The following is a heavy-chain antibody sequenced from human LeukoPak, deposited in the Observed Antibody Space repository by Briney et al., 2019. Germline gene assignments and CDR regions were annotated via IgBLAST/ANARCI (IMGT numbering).Heavy chain of an antibody. CDR2: ISYDGSNK. V-gene: IGHV3-30*04. J-gene: IGHJ4*02. D-gene: IGHD2-2*01. CDR1: GFTFSSYA. CDR3: AHGSMYQLDY. Sequence: PGGSLRLSCAASGFTFSSYAMHWVRQAPGKGLEWVAVISYDGSNKYYADSVKGRFTISRDSSKNTLYLQMNSLRAEDTAVYYCAHGSMYQLDYWGQGTLVTVSS.